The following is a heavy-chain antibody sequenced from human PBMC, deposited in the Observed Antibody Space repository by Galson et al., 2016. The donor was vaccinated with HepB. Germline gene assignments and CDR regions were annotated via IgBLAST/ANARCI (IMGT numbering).Heavy chain of an antibody. CDR1: GYTFTDYY. D-gene: IGHD2-21*01. CDR3: ARAMSFCGGECSWATDAFDV. CDR2: MNPKSGGT. J-gene: IGHJ3*01. Sequence: SVKVSCKASGYTFTDYYLHWVRQAPGQGLEWMGWMNPKSGGTKFAQNFQGRVTMTRDTSISTAYMDLSSLRFDDTAIYYCARAMSFCGGECSWATDAFDVWGQGTMVTVSS. V-gene: IGHV1-2*02.